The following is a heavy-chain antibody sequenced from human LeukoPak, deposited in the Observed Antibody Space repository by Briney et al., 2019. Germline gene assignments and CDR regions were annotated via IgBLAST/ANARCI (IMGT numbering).Heavy chain of an antibody. CDR3: ATDRGWRTSGYYLYYFEY. V-gene: IGHV3-7*01. CDR1: GFIFTNYF. CDR2: IKHDGSEK. Sequence: GSLRLSCAASGFIFTNYFMSWVRQASGKGLEWVASIKHDGSEKYYVDSVRGRFTISRDNTMNSLYLQMSSLRAEDTAVYYCATDRGWRTSGYYLYYFEYWGQGTLVTYSS. D-gene: IGHD3-3*01. J-gene: IGHJ4*02.